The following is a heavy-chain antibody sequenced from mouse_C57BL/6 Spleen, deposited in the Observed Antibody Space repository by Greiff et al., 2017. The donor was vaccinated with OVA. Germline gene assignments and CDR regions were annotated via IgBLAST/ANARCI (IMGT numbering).Heavy chain of an antibody. CDR3: TRLGYSNPAWFAY. CDR2: IDPETGGT. CDR1: GYTFTDYE. V-gene: IGHV1-15*01. J-gene: IGHJ3*01. D-gene: IGHD2-5*01. Sequence: QVQLQQSGAELVRPGASVTLSCKASGYTFTDYEMHWVKQTPVHGLEWIGAIDPETGGTAYNQKFKGKAILTADKSSSTAYMGLRSLTSEDSAVDYCTRLGYSNPAWFAYWGQGTLVTVSA.